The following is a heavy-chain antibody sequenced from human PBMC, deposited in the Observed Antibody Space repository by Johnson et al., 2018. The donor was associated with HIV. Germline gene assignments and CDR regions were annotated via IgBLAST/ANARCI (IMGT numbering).Heavy chain of an antibody. V-gene: IGHV3-30*04. CDR1: EFTFSSYA. CDR3: ARGSGVHSAFDI. CDR2: ISYDGSNK. D-gene: IGHD3-10*01. Sequence: QVQLVESGGGVVQPGRSLRLSCAASEFTFSSYAMHWVRQAPGKGLEWVAVISYDGSNKYYADSVKGQFTISRDNSKNTLYLQMNSLRAVDTAVYFCARGSGVHSAFDIWGQGTVVTVSS. J-gene: IGHJ3*02.